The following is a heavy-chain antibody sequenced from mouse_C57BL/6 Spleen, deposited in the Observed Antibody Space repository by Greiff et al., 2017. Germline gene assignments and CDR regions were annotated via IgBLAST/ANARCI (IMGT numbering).Heavy chain of an antibody. V-gene: IGHV1-61*01. CDR3: ARGDGYYLFDY. CDR1: GYTFTSYW. D-gene: IGHD2-3*01. J-gene: IGHJ2*01. Sequence: VQLQQPGAELVRPGSSVKLSCKASGYTFTSYWMDWVKQRPGQGLEWIGNIYPSDSETHYNQKFKDKATLTVDKSSSTAYMQLISLTSEDSAVYYCARGDGYYLFDYWGQGTTLTVSS. CDR2: IYPSDSET.